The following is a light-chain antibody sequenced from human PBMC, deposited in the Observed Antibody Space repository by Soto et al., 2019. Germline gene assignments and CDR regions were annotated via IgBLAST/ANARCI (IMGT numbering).Light chain of an antibody. V-gene: IGKV1-12*01. Sequence: DIQMTQSPSSVSASVGGRVTITCRASHDISIWLAWYQQRPGKAPRLLIYAASSLQSGVPSRFSGSISGTEFTLTISSLQPEDFATYYCLQANSFPWTFGQGTKVDIK. CDR3: LQANSFPWT. CDR1: HDISIW. CDR2: AAS. J-gene: IGKJ1*01.